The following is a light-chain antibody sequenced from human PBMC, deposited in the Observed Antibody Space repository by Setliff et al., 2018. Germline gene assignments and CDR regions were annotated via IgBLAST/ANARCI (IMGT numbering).Light chain of an antibody. CDR3: CSYQRPSTAV. CDR2: EVS. V-gene: IGLV2-23*02. CDR1: TNNIGSYNL. Sequence: SVLPQPASVSGSPGQSITISCTGTTNNIGSYNLVSWYQQHPGRAPKLIISEVSERPSGVSVRFSGSKSGNTASLTISGLRPEDEADYYCCSYQRPSTAVFGGGTKVTVL. J-gene: IGLJ3*02.